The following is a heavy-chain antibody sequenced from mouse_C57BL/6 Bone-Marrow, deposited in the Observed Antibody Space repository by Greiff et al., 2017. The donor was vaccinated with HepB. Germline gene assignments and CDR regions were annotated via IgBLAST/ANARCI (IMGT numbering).Heavy chain of an antibody. J-gene: IGHJ2*01. CDR2: IDPSDSYT. CDR1: GYTFTSYW. CDR3: ARKGGRQLMLVAWYFDY. V-gene: IGHV1-69*01. Sequence: QVQLQQSGAELVMPGASVKLSCKASGYTFTSYWMHWVKQRPGQGLEWIGEIDPSDSYTNYNQKFKGKSTLTVDKSSSTAYMQLSSLTSEDSAVYYCARKGGRQLMLVAWYFDYWGQGTTLTVSS. D-gene: IGHD3-2*02.